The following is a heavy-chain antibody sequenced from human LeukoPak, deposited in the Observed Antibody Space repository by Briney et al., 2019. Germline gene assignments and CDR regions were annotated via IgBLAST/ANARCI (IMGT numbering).Heavy chain of an antibody. CDR1: GYTFTSYD. Sequence: ASVKVSCKASGYTFTSYDINWVRQATGQGLEWMGWMNPNSGNTGYAQKFQGRVTMTRNTSISTAYMELSSLRSEDTAVYYCARGGTDLVQLERRFDYWGQGTLVTVSS. D-gene: IGHD1-1*01. CDR3: ARGGTDLVQLERRFDY. J-gene: IGHJ4*02. V-gene: IGHV1-8*01. CDR2: MNPNSGNT.